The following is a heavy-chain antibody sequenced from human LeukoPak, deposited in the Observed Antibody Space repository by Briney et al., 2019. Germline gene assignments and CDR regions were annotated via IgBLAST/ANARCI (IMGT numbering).Heavy chain of an antibody. V-gene: IGHV3-11*03. CDR3: ASRGNTSGYYHFDY. CDR1: VFTFSDYY. Sequence: PGGSLRLSCVASVFTFSDYYRSCVREAPGRGLGCVSYISSGSSNTNYDDSVKSRFTISRDNAKNTLYQQKNNLRTEDTAVYYCASRGNTSGYYHFDYWGQGTLVTVSS. J-gene: IGHJ4*02. CDR2: ISSGSSNT. D-gene: IGHD3-22*01.